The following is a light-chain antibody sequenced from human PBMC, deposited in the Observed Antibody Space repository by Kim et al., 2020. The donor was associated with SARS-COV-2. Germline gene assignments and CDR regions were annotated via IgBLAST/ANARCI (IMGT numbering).Light chain of an antibody. CDR3: QQYDNLPLT. CDR1: QDISSY. V-gene: IGKV1-33*01. CDR2: DAS. Sequence: DIQMTQSPSSLSASIGDRVTITCQASQDISSYLSWYQQRPGRAPHLLIYDASNLETGVPSRFSGGGSGTDFTLTISSLQPEDIATYYCQQYDNLPLTFGGGTKVDIK. J-gene: IGKJ4*01.